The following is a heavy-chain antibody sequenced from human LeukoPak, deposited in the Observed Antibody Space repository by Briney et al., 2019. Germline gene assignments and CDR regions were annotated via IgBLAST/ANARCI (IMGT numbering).Heavy chain of an antibody. CDR1: GGSISSYY. Sequence: PPETLSLTCTVPGGSISSYYWSWIRQPPGKGLEWIGYIYYSGSTNYNPSLKSRVTISVDTSKNQFSLKLSSVTAADTAVYYCARDRIHAFDIWGQGTMVTVSS. D-gene: IGHD2/OR15-2a*01. CDR2: IYYSGST. CDR3: ARDRIHAFDI. J-gene: IGHJ3*02. V-gene: IGHV4-59*01.